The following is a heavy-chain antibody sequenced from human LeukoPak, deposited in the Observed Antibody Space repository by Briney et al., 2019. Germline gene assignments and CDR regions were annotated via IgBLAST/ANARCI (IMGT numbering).Heavy chain of an antibody. CDR2: IYYSGST. D-gene: IGHD1-26*01. J-gene: IGHJ3*02. Sequence: SETLSLTCTVSGGSISSHYWSWIRQPPGKGLEWIGYIYYSGSTNYNPSLKSRVTISVDTSKNQFSLKLSSVTAADTAVYYCARHAVGATGAFDIWGQGTMVTVSS. CDR3: ARHAVGATGAFDI. V-gene: IGHV4-59*08. CDR1: GGSISSHY.